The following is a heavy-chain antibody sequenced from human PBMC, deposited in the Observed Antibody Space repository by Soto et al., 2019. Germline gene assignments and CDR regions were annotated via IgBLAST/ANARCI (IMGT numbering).Heavy chain of an antibody. CDR2: IYYSGST. V-gene: IGHV4-59*01. D-gene: IGHD1-7*01. CDR1: GGSISSYY. J-gene: IGHJ5*02. CDR3: ARARITGTTRTWFDP. Sequence: SETLSLTCTVSGGSISSYYWSWIRQPPGKGLEWIGYIYYSGSTNYNPSLKSRVTISVDTSKNQFSLKLSSVTAADTAVYYCARARITGTTRTWFDPWGQGTLVTVSS.